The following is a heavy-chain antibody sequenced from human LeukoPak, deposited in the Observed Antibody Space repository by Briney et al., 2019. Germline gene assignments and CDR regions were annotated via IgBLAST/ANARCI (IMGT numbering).Heavy chain of an antibody. V-gene: IGHV3-7*01. D-gene: IGHD3/OR15-3a*01. J-gene: IGHJ4*02. CDR3: AGHLHWTFDY. CDR1: GFTFSSHW. Sequence: GGSLRLSCAPSGFTFSSHWMTWVRQAPGKGLEWVANIKIDGSEEYYLDSVKGRFKISKDNARNSLYLQINNLRVEDTAVYYCAGHLHWTFDYWGQGTLVTVSP. CDR2: IKIDGSEE.